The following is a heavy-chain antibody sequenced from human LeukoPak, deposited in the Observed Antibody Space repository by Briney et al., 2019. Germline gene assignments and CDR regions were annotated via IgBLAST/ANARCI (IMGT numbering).Heavy chain of an antibody. Sequence: SETLSLTCTVSGGSISSGSYYWSWIRQPAGKGLEWIGRIYTSGSTNYNPSLKSRVTISVDTSKNQFSLKLSSMTAADTAVYYCARDSRYYDILTGYYKYWFDPWGQGTLVTVSS. J-gene: IGHJ5*02. CDR1: GGSISSGSYY. CDR2: IYTSGST. D-gene: IGHD3-9*01. V-gene: IGHV4-61*02. CDR3: ARDSRYYDILTGYYKYWFDP.